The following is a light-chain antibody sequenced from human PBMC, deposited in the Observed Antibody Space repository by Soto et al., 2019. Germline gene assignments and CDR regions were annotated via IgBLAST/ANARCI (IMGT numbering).Light chain of an antibody. J-gene: IGKJ5*01. V-gene: IGKV1-39*01. CDR3: PQSYHTPIT. CDR2: ATS. Sequence: DIQMTQSPSSLPASLGDRATITCRASRTIDNYLNWYQPRRGRAPEFXVYATSGLQSGVPSRFTRGGAGPHCTRTISGLQHEDVATYLCPQSYHTPITFGQGTRLEIK. CDR1: RTIDNY.